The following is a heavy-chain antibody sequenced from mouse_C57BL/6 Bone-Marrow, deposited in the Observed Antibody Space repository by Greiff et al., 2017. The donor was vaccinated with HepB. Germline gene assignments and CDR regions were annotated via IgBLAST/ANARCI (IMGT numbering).Heavy chain of an antibody. Sequence: QVQLQQSGPGLVQPSQSLSITCTVSGFSLTSYGVHWVRQSPGKGLEWLGVIWSGGSTDYNAAFISRLSISKDNSKSQVFCKMNSLQADDTAIYYCARMANWDVWFAYWGQGTLVTVSA. J-gene: IGHJ3*01. CDR2: IWSGGST. CDR3: ARMANWDVWFAY. V-gene: IGHV2-2*01. CDR1: GFSLTSYG. D-gene: IGHD4-1*01.